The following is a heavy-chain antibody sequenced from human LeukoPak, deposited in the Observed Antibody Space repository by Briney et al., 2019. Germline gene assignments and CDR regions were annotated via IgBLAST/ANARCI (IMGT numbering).Heavy chain of an antibody. Sequence: SETLSLTCIVSGYSTSSSSYYWGWIRQPPGKGLEWIGIIYYSGTTYYDPSLKSRVTISIDTSRDQFSLKLSSVSAADTAVYYCARYSGVWSNYFDHWGQGTLVTVSS. D-gene: IGHD5-12*01. J-gene: IGHJ4*02. CDR3: ARYSGVWSNYFDH. CDR1: GYSTSSSSYY. CDR2: IYYSGTT. V-gene: IGHV4-39*01.